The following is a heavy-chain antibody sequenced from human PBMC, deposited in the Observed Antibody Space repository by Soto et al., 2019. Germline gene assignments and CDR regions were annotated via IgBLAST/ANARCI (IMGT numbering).Heavy chain of an antibody. CDR3: ARGPGGGFVDY. D-gene: IGHD2-15*01. CDR2: IYSGGST. CDR1: GFTVSSNY. J-gene: IGHJ4*02. Sequence: PGGSLRLSCAASGFTVSSNYMSWVRQAPGKGLEWASVIYSGGSTYYADSVKGRFTISRHNSKNTLYLQMNSLRAEDTAVYYCARGPGGGFVDYWGQGTLVTVSS. V-gene: IGHV3-53*04.